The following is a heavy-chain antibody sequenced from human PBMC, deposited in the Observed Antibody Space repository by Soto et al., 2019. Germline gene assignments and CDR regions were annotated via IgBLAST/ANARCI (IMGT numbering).Heavy chain of an antibody. J-gene: IGHJ3*02. V-gene: IGHV3-30-3*01. D-gene: IGHD3-22*01. CDR2: ISDDGDKV. CDR3: ARAHYHDSSGPNGHAFDI. Sequence: GGSLRLSCAASEFTFSDYAMHWVRQAPGKGLEWVAVISDDGDKVFYADSMKDRLTISRDNSKSTLFLQLTSLGPEDTALYYCARAHYHDSSGPNGHAFDIWGQGTLVTVSS. CDR1: EFTFSDYA.